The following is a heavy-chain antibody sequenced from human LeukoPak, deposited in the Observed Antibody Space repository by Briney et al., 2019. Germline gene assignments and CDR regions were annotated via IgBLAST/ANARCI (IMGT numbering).Heavy chain of an antibody. J-gene: IGHJ4*02. CDR2: ISYDGSNK. V-gene: IGHV3-30-3*01. CDR3: AKDGRYQLLDY. CDR1: GFTFSSYA. Sequence: TGRSLRLSCAASGFTFSSYAMHWVRQAPGKGLEWVAVISYDGSNKYYADSVKGRFTISRDNSKNTLYLQMNSLRAEDTAVYYCAKDGRYQLLDYWGQGTLVTVSS. D-gene: IGHD2-2*01.